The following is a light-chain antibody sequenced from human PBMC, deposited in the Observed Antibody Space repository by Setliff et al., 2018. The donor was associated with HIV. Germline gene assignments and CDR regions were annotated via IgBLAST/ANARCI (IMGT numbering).Light chain of an antibody. J-gene: IGKJ3*01. Sequence: DIQMTQSPTSLSASVGDSVTLTCRASQTISTYLNWYQQKPGKAPKLLIYAVSGLQSGVPSRFSGRRSGTNFTLTISSLVPEDFATYFCQQTYDIPFTFGPGTKVDIK. CDR1: QTISTY. V-gene: IGKV1-39*01. CDR2: AVS. CDR3: QQTYDIPFT.